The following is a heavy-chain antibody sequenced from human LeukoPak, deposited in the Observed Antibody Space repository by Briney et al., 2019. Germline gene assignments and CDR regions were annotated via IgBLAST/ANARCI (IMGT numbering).Heavy chain of an antibody. Sequence: PGGSLRLSCAASGFTVSSNSMSWVRQAPGKGLEWVSVIYSGGSTYYAAPVKGRFTISRDNSNNTLYLQMNSLRVEDTAVYYCARDSSGYYLPAFDIWGQGTMVTVSS. CDR3: ARDSSGYYLPAFDI. D-gene: IGHD3-22*01. CDR2: IYSGGST. CDR1: GFTVSSNS. J-gene: IGHJ3*02. V-gene: IGHV3-53*01.